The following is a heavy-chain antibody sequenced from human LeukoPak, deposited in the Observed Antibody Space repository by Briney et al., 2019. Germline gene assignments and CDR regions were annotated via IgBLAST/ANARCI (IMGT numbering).Heavy chain of an antibody. D-gene: IGHD3-22*01. J-gene: IGHJ3*02. CDR1: GYTFTSYD. Sequence: ASVKVSCKASGYTFTSYDINWVRQATGQGLEWMGWMNPNSGNTGYAQKFQGRVTMTRNTSISTAYMELSSLRSEDTAVYYCARDRSLSVSSGYYVDAFDIWGQGTMVTVSS. CDR2: MNPNSGNT. V-gene: IGHV1-8*01. CDR3: ARDRSLSVSSGYYVDAFDI.